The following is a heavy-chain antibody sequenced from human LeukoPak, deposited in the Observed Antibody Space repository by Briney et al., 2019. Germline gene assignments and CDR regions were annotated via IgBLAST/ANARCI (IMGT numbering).Heavy chain of an antibody. CDR2: IRYDGSNK. Sequence: GSLRLSCAASGFTFSSYGMHWVRQAPGKGLEWVAFIRYDGSNKYYADSVKGRFTISRDNSKNTLYLQMNSLRAEDTAVYYCAKDHPSEGYYDSSEGDYWGQGTLVTVSS. V-gene: IGHV3-30*02. D-gene: IGHD3-22*01. CDR3: AKDHPSEGYYDSSEGDY. CDR1: GFTFSSYG. J-gene: IGHJ4*02.